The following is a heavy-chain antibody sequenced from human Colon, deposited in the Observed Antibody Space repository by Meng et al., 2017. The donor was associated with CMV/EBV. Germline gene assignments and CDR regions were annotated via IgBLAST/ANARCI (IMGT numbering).Heavy chain of an antibody. J-gene: IGHJ4*02. Sequence: GESLKISCAVSGFTFTKYVIHWVRQAPGRGLEWVAVISYDGYNIKYADSVEGRFAISRDNSKNTLHLQMDSLTVEDTAVYYCARVHYAESAGYFYSHFDYWGQGTLVTVSS. CDR2: ISYDGYNI. CDR3: ARVHYAESAGYFYSHFDY. D-gene: IGHD2-15*01. CDR1: GFTFTKYV. V-gene: IGHV3-30*03.